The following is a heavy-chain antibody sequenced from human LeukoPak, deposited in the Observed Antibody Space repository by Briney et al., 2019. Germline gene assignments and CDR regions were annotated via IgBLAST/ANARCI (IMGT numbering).Heavy chain of an antibody. CDR3: ARHEYSSSSFEY. V-gene: IGHV4-39*01. CDR2: IYYSGST. CDR1: GGSISSYY. J-gene: IGHJ4*02. Sequence: SETLSLTCTVSGGSISSYYWSWIRQPPGKGLEWIGSIYYSGSTYYNPSLKSRVTISVDTSKNQFSLKLSSVTAADTAVYYCARHEYSSSSFEYWGQGTLVTVSS. D-gene: IGHD6-6*01.